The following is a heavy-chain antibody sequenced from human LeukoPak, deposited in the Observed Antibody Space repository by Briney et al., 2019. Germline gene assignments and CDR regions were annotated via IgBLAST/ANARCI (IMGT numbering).Heavy chain of an antibody. Sequence: PSETLSLTCTVSGGSISSSSYYWGWIRQPPGKGLEWIGSIYYSGSTYYNPSLKSRVTISVDTSKNQFSLKLSSVTAADTAVYYCARGQEFGEPHSFDYWGQGTLVTVSS. J-gene: IGHJ4*02. CDR1: GGSISSSSYY. CDR2: IYYSGST. V-gene: IGHV4-39*07. CDR3: ARGQEFGEPHSFDY. D-gene: IGHD3-10*01.